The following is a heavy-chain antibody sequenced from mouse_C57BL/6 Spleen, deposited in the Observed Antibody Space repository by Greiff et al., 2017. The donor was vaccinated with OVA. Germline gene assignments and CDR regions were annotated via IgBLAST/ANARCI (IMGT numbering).Heavy chain of an antibody. J-gene: IGHJ1*03. CDR2: IWGDGST. V-gene: IGHV2-3*01. CDR3: AKEGSTVVDWYFDV. D-gene: IGHD1-1*01. CDR1: GFSLTSYG. Sequence: VKLVESGPGLVAPSQSLSITCTVSGFSLTSYGVSWVRQPPGKGLEWLGVIWGDGSTNYHSALISRLSISKDNSKSQVFLKLNSLQTDDTATYYGAKEGSTVVDWYFDVWGTGTTVTVSS.